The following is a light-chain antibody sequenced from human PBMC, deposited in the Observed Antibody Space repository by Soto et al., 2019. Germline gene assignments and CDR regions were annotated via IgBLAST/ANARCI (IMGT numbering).Light chain of an antibody. CDR1: QSISSW. V-gene: IGKV1-5*01. Sequence: DIQMTQSPSTLSASVGDRVTITCRASQSISSWLAWYQQKPGKAPKLLIYDASSLESGVPSRFSGSGSGTEFTLTISSLQPDDFATYYCQQYNSLYMYTFGQGTKVDI. J-gene: IGKJ2*01. CDR3: QQYNSLYMYT. CDR2: DAS.